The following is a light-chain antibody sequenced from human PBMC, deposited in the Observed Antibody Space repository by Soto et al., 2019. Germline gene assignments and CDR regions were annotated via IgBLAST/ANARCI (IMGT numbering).Light chain of an antibody. CDR3: QPDNNWLLT. CDR2: DTS. V-gene: IGKV3-15*01. J-gene: IGKJ3*01. Sequence: VVTTQSAATLSVYKEEGATLSCRASQGIGDTLAWYQHKPGQTPRLLIYDTSTRATGVPTRFSGSRSGAEFTLTINSLQSEDFAVYYCQPDNNWLLTFGRGTKVDIK. CDR1: QGIGDT.